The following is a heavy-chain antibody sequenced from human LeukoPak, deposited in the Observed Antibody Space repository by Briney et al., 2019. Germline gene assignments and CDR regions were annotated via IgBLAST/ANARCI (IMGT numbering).Heavy chain of an antibody. CDR1: GYTFTSYY. CDR2: INPSGGST. D-gene: IGHD3-3*01. V-gene: IGHV1-46*01. Sequence: ASVKVSCKASGYTFTSYYMHWVRQAPGQGLERVGIINPSGGSTSYAQKFQGRVTMTRDTSTSTVYMELSSLRSEDTAVYYCAREGRLRFLEWPPYPFDPWGQGTLVTVSS. CDR3: AREGRLRFLEWPPYPFDP. J-gene: IGHJ5*02.